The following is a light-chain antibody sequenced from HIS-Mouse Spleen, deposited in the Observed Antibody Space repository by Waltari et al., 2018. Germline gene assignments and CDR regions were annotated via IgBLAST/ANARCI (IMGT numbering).Light chain of an antibody. Sequence: SSELTQAPAVSVALGQTVRITCPRDRCRSYYPSWYQQKPGQAPVLVIYGTNNRPSGIPDRFSGSNSGNTASLTITGAQAEDEADYYCNSRDSSSNHVVFGGGTKLTVL. J-gene: IGLJ2*01. V-gene: IGLV3-19*01. CDR1: RCRSYY. CDR2: GTN. CDR3: NSRDSSSNHVV.